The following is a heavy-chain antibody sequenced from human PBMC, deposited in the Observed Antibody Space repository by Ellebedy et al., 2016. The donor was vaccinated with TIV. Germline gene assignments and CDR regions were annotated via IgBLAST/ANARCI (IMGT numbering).Heavy chain of an antibody. CDR1: EFYFGDDW. J-gene: IGHJ4*02. CDR3: VRGGARSSWYWRL. D-gene: IGHD6-13*01. CDR2: IHKDGSER. V-gene: IGHV3-7*03. Sequence: PGGSLRLSFAAFEFYFGDDWMSWVRQAPGKGLEWVATIHKDGSERYYVDSVKGRFTVSRDNTRDMLFLEMSSLKADDTGIYYCVRGGARSSWYWRLWGQGTLVTVSA.